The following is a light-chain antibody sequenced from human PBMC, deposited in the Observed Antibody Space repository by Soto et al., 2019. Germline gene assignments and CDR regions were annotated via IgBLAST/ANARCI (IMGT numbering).Light chain of an antibody. CDR3: QQRSNWPPTT. V-gene: IGKV3-11*01. CDR1: QSVSSY. Sequence: EIVLTQSPATLSLTPGERATLSCRASQSVSSYLAWYQQKPGQAPRLLIYDASNRATGIPARFSGGGSGTDFTLTISSLEPEDFAVYYCQQRSNWPPTTFGQGTRLEI. CDR2: DAS. J-gene: IGKJ5*01.